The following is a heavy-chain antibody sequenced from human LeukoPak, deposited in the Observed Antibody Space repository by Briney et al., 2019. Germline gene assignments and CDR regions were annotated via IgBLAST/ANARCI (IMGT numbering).Heavy chain of an antibody. V-gene: IGHV3-20*04. Sequence: PGGSLRLSCAASGFTLDDYGMSWVRQAPGKGLEWVSGINWNGGSTGYADSVKGRFTISRDNAKNSLYLQMNSLRAEDTALYYCASTILYSSSWPYYFDYWGQGTLVTVSS. CDR2: INWNGGST. CDR1: GFTLDDYG. D-gene: IGHD6-13*01. J-gene: IGHJ4*02. CDR3: ASTILYSSSWPYYFDY.